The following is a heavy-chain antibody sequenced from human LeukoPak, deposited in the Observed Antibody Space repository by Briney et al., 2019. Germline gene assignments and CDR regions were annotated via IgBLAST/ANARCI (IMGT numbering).Heavy chain of an antibody. CDR2: IFYSGGT. CDR3: ARRGYYDTSGLDY. Sequence: PSETLSLTCTVSGGALTTYYWGWIRQPPGKGLEWIGYIFYSGGTNYNPSLRGRVFISRDTSKNQFSLKLSSVTPADTAIYYCARRGYYDTSGLDYWGQGTLVAVSS. D-gene: IGHD3-22*01. CDR1: GGALTTYY. J-gene: IGHJ4*02. V-gene: IGHV4-59*01.